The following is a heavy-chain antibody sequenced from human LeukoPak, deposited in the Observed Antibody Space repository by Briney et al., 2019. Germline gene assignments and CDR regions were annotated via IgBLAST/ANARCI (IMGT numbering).Heavy chain of an antibody. Sequence: SETLSLTCAVYGGSFSGYYWSWIRQPPGKGLEWIGEINHSGSTNYNPSLKSRVTISVDTSKNQFSLKLSSVTAADTAVYYCARDGAVAGTRYWGQGTLVTVSS. CDR2: INHSGST. J-gene: IGHJ4*02. V-gene: IGHV4-34*01. CDR1: GGSFSGYY. D-gene: IGHD6-19*01. CDR3: ARDGAVAGTRY.